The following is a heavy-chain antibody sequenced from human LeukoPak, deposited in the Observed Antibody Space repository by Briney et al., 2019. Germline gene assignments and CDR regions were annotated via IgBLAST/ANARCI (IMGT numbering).Heavy chain of an antibody. Sequence: SETLSFTCTVSGGSISSYYWSWIRQPAGKGLEWIGRIYTSGSTNYNPSLKSRVTMSVDTSKNQFSLKLSSVTAADTAVYYCARALSAAGLHKYNWFDPWGQGTLVTVSS. CDR2: IYTSGST. CDR3: ARALSAAGLHKYNWFDP. J-gene: IGHJ5*02. CDR1: GGSISSYY. D-gene: IGHD6-13*01. V-gene: IGHV4-4*07.